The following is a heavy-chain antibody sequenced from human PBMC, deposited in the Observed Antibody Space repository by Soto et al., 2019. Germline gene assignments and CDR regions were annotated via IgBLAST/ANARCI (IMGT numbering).Heavy chain of an antibody. CDR3: ARLFRGGNSKVDP. D-gene: IGHD2-21*02. Sequence: QVQLQESGPGLVKPSETLSLTCTVSGGSISSYYWSWIRQPPGKGLEWIGYIYYSGSTNYNPSLKSRVTISVDTSKNQFSLKLSSVIAADTAVYYCARLFRGGNSKVDPWGQGTLVTVSS. CDR1: GGSISSYY. V-gene: IGHV4-59*08. J-gene: IGHJ5*02. CDR2: IYYSGST.